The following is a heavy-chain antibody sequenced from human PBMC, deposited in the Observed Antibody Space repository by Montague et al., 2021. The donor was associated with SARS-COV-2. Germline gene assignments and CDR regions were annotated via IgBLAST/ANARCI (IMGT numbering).Heavy chain of an antibody. J-gene: IGHJ4*02. CDR3: ARENTVTTFGGPYYIDS. D-gene: IGHD4-17*01. Sequence: SETLSLTCIVSGSSVRSYYWSWIRQPPGEGLEWIGYIYDSGSTNYNPSLKSRVTISVDTSKNQFSLKLSSVTAADTAVYYCARENTVTTFGGPYYIDSWGQGTLSPSPQ. V-gene: IGHV4-59*02. CDR1: GSSVRSYY. CDR2: IYDSGST.